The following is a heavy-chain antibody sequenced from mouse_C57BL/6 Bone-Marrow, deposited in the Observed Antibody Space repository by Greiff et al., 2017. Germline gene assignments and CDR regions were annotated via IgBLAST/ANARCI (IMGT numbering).Heavy chain of an antibody. CDR3: ARSLIYYYGSSYDY. CDR2: IDPSDSYT. J-gene: IGHJ2*01. Sequence: QVQLQQPGAELVIPGASVKLSCKASGYTFTSYWMHWVKQRPGQGLEWIGEIDPSDSYTNYNQKFKGKSTLTVDKSSSTAYMQLSSLTSEDSAVYYCARSLIYYYGSSYDYWGQGTTLTVSS. D-gene: IGHD1-1*01. V-gene: IGHV1-69*01. CDR1: GYTFTSYW.